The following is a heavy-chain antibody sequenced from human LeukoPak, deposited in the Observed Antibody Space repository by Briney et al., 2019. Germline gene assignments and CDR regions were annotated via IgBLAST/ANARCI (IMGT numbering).Heavy chain of an antibody. CDR1: GYTFTSYG. J-gene: IGHJ3*02. Sequence: ASVKVSCKASGYTFTSYGITWVRQAPGQGLEWMGWISAYNGKTNYAQKLQGRVTMTTDTSTSTAYMELRSLRSDDTAVYYCVRVKATMTPDAFDIWGQGTMVTVSS. CDR3: VRVKATMTPDAFDI. CDR2: ISAYNGKT. V-gene: IGHV1-18*01. D-gene: IGHD5-12*01.